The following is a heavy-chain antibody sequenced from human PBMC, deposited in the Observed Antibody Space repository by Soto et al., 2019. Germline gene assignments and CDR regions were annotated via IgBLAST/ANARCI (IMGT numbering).Heavy chain of an antibody. D-gene: IGHD3-16*02. CDR2: MYPGDSDT. Sequence: PGESLKISCKGSGYSFTSYWIGWVRQLPGKGLEWKEIMYPGDSDTRYSPSYQGQVTISVDKSIRTAYFQWSGLKASDTAMYYCARLGDEGYRPSHSYYYMDVRDQGTTVAVSS. CDR1: GYSFTSYW. CDR3: ARLGDEGYRPSHSYYYMDV. V-gene: IGHV5-51*01. J-gene: IGHJ6*02.